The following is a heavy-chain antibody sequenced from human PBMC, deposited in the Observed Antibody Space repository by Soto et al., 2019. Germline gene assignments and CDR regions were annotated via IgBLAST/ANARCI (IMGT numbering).Heavy chain of an antibody. CDR1: GYTFTSYA. Sequence: QVQLVQSGAEEKKPGASVKVSCKASGYTFTSYAMHWVRQAPGQRLEWMGWINAGNGNTKYSQKFQGRVTITRDTSASTAYMELSRLRSEDTAVYYCERAVAVAADFDYWGQGTLVTVSS. CDR2: INAGNGNT. V-gene: IGHV1-3*05. D-gene: IGHD6-19*01. J-gene: IGHJ4*02. CDR3: ERAVAVAADFDY.